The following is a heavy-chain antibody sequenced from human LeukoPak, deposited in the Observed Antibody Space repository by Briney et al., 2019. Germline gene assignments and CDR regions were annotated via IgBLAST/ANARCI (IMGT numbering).Heavy chain of an antibody. V-gene: IGHV3-20*04. Sequence: PGGSLRLSCAASGSSFGDFGMSWVRQAPGKGLEWVSGINWNGVGTSYIDSVKGRFTVSRDNAKNSLYLQMNSLRGEDTALYFCARGRYDISTVHRFFYYGMDVWGQGTPVTVSS. CDR2: INWNGVGT. CDR1: GSSFGDFG. CDR3: ARGRYDISTVHRFFYYGMDV. J-gene: IGHJ6*02. D-gene: IGHD3-22*01.